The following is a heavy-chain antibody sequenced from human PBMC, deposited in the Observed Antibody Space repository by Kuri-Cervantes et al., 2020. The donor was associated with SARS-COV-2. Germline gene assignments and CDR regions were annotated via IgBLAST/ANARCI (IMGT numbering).Heavy chain of an antibody. D-gene: IGHD5-12*01. CDR3: ASGGYSGHLIPVDS. J-gene: IGHJ4*02. CDR1: EYTFTSYD. CDR2: MNPNSGNT. V-gene: IGHV1-8*01. Sequence: ASLKVSCKASEYTFTSYDINWVRQATGQGREWMGWMNPNSGNTGYAQKFQGRITMTKYTSIITAYMKLSSLRSEDTALYYCASGGYSGHLIPVDSWGLGTLVTVSS.